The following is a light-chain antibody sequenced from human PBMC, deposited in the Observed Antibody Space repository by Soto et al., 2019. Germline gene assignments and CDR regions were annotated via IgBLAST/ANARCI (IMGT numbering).Light chain of an antibody. CDR1: QSISSY. Sequence: DIQLTQSPSFLSASVGDRVTITCRASQSISSYLAWYQQKPGQAPKLLIYAASTLPSGVPSRFSGSGSGTEFTLTISSLQPEDFATYYCEQLNNYPLTFGRGTKVDIK. V-gene: IGKV1-9*01. CDR2: AAS. J-gene: IGKJ4*01. CDR3: EQLNNYPLT.